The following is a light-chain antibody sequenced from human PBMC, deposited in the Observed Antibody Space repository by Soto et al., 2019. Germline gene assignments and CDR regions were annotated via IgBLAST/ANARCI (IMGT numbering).Light chain of an antibody. Sequence: EIVLTQSPGTLSLSPGERATLSCRASQSVTSDLAWYQQKPGQAPRLLIYGASNRATGIPDRFSGSGSGIDFTLTVSRLEPEDFEVYYCQHYGSSRTFGQGTKVEIK. J-gene: IGKJ1*01. CDR3: QHYGSSRT. CDR2: GAS. V-gene: IGKV3-20*01. CDR1: QSVTSD.